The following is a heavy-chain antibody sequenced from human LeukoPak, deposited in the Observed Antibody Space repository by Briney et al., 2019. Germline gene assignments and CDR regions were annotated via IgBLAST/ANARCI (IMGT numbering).Heavy chain of an antibody. D-gene: IGHD2-2*02. Sequence: ASVTVSFKASGYTFTSYGISWVRQAPGQGLEWMGWISAYNGNTNYAQKLQGRVTMTTDTSTSTAYMELRSLRSDDTAVYYCASGGYCSSTSCYTMGYFQHWGQGTLGTVSS. CDR3: ASGGYCSSTSCYTMGYFQH. CDR1: GYTFTSYG. CDR2: ISAYNGNT. J-gene: IGHJ1*01. V-gene: IGHV1-18*01.